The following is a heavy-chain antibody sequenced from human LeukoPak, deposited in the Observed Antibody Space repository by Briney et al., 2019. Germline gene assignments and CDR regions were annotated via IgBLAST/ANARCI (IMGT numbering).Heavy chain of an antibody. V-gene: IGHV4-39*07. CDR1: GGSISSSSYY. J-gene: IGHJ4*02. Sequence: SETLSLTCTVSGGSISSSSYYWGWIRQPPGKGLEWIGSIYYSGSTYYNPSLKSRVTISVDTSKNQFSLKLSSVTAADTAVYYCARDEGSGDYYDSSGLFDYWGQGTLVTVSS. CDR2: IYYSGST. CDR3: ARDEGSGDYYDSSGLFDY. D-gene: IGHD3-22*01.